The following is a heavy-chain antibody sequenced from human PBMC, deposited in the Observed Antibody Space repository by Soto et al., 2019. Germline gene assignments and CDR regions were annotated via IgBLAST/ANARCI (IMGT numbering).Heavy chain of an antibody. J-gene: IGHJ4*02. CDR2: ISYDGSDK. Sequence: QVQLVESGGGVVQPGRSLRLSCAASGFTFSSYAMHWVRQAPGKGLEWVAVISYDGSDKYYADSVKGRFIISRDNSKNRLNLQMNSLRADDTAVYYCAKALGELSPESYDYWGQGTLITVSS. V-gene: IGHV3-30*18. CDR1: GFTFSSYA. D-gene: IGHD3-16*02. CDR3: AKALGELSPESYDY.